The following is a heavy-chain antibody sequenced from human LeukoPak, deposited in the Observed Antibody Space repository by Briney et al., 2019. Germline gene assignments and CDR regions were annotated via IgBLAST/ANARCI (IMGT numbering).Heavy chain of an antibody. D-gene: IGHD5-18*01. J-gene: IGHJ5*02. V-gene: IGHV4-4*07. Sequence: PSETLSLACTVSGGSISSYYWSWIRQPAGKGLEWIGHIYSSGSTNYNPSLKTRLTMSVDTSKNQFSLKLSSVTAADTAVYYCARVGNSYGYWFDPXXXGTLVTVSS. CDR2: IYSSGST. CDR3: ARVGNSYGYWFDP. CDR1: GGSISSYY.